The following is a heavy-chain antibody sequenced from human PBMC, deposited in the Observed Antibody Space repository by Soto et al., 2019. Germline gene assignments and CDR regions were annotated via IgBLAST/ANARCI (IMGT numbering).Heavy chain of an antibody. J-gene: IGHJ4*02. Sequence: GASVKVSCKASGGTFSSYTISWVRQAPGQGLEWMGRIIPILGIANYAQKFQGRVTITADKSTSTAYMELSSLRSEDTAVYYCARVSGYDFIFDYWGQGTLVTVSS. CDR1: GGTFSSYT. D-gene: IGHD5-12*01. CDR2: IIPILGIA. V-gene: IGHV1-69*02. CDR3: ARVSGYDFIFDY.